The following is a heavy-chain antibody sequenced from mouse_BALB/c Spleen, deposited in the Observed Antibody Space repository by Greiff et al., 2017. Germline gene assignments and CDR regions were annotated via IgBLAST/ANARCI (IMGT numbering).Heavy chain of an antibody. Sequence: EVKLVESGGGLVKPGGSLKLSCAASGFTFSSYAMSWVRQTPEKRLEWVATISSGGSYTYYPDSVKGRFTISRDNAKNTLYLQMSSLRSEDTAMYYCASHAMDYWGQGTSVTVSS. CDR2: ISSGGSYT. V-gene: IGHV5-9-3*01. CDR3: ASHAMDY. J-gene: IGHJ4*01. CDR1: GFTFSSYA.